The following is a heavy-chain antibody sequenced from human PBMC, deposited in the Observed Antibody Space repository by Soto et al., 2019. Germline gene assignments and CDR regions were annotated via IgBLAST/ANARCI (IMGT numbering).Heavy chain of an antibody. CDR3: VKEQSSGYWRTADY. J-gene: IGHJ4*03. Sequence: ESGGGVVQPGRSLRLSCAXSXXXFSXCGMHWVRQAPGKGLEWVAVVTYEETEIHYADSVRGRFTISRDNSXXXXXXQMDSLRVEDTAVYYCVKEQSSGYWRTADYWGXXTLITVSS. CDR2: VTYEETEI. D-gene: IGHD6-25*01. V-gene: IGHV3-30*18. CDR1: XXXFSXCG.